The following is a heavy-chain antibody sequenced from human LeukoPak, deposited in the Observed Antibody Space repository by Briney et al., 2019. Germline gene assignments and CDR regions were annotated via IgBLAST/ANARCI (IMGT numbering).Heavy chain of an antibody. CDR2: YNHFGST. V-gene: IGHV4-34*01. CDR1: GGSFSGFY. Sequence: PPETLSLTCAVSGGSFSGFYWSWIRQSPGKGLEWIGEYNHFGSTNYNPSLKSRVTISVDTSKNQFSLKLSSVTAADTAVYYCARQGTQRRDSNYVYWVGSHNPLPNYYYYYMDVWGKGTTVTVSS. CDR3: ARQGTQRRDSNYVYWVGSHNPLPNYYYYYMDV. D-gene: IGHD4-11*01. J-gene: IGHJ6*03.